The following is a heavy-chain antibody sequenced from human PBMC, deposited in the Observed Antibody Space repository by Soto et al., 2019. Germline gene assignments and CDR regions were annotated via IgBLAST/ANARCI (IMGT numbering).Heavy chain of an antibody. CDR3: ARRPQNYGVDV. Sequence: QLQLQESGPGLVKPSETLSLTCAVSGGSISSTNIYWDWIRQPPGKGLEWIGNIFHTGSTNYNPSLKTRVTISVDTSKNLFSLGLSSVTAADAAVYYCARRPQNYGVDVWGQGTTVTVSS. CDR1: GGSISSTNIY. CDR2: IFHTGST. J-gene: IGHJ6*02. V-gene: IGHV4-39*01.